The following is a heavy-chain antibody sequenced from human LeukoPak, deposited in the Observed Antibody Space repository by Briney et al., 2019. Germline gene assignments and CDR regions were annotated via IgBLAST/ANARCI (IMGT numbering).Heavy chain of an antibody. D-gene: IGHD4-23*01. CDR1: GYTFTSYD. J-gene: IGHJ4*02. V-gene: IGHV1-8*03. CDR3: ARLDYGGNSGTIDY. CDR2: MNPNSGNT. Sequence: GASVKVSCKASGYTFTSYDINWVRQATGQGLEWMGWMNPNSGNTGYAQKFQGRVTITRNTSISTAYMELSSLRSEDTAVYYCARLDYGGNSGTIDYWGQGTLVTVSS.